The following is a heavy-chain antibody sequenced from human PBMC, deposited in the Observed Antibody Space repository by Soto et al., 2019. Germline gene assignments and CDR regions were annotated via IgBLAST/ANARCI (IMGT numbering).Heavy chain of an antibody. CDR1: GASISSGY. J-gene: IGHJ5*02. D-gene: IGHD3-22*01. Sequence: SETLSLTCSVSGASISSGYWTWIRQPPGKGLEWIGYIYYGGSINYNPSLKSRVIISVDTAKNQFSLRLSSVTAADTAVYYCTGAYYDISGYSLDPWGQGTSVT. CDR2: IYYGGSI. CDR3: TGAYYDISGYSLDP. V-gene: IGHV4-59*01.